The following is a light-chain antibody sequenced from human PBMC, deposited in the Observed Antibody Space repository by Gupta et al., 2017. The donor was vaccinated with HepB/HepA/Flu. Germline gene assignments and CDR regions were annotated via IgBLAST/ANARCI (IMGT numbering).Light chain of an antibody. Sequence: QSLLTQPPSVSSPPLPRVTISCTGSSSNIGAGYEVHWYHQLPGTPPKLLSFTNSDRPSGVPDRFSGPKSGTSASLAINGLQAEEEADDYCQSSDSSLSGLVFGTGTKVTVL. CDR1: SSNIGAGYE. CDR3: QSSDSSLSGLV. CDR2: TNS. V-gene: IGLV1-40*01. J-gene: IGLJ1*01.